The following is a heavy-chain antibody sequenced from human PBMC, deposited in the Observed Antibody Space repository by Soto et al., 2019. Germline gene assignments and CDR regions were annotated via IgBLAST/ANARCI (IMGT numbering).Heavy chain of an antibody. CDR2: IIPIFGTA. D-gene: IGHD5-12*01. V-gene: IGHV1-69*13. J-gene: IGHJ6*02. Sequence: GASVKVSCKASGGTFSSYAISWVRQAPGQGLEWMGGIIPIFGTANYAQKFQGRVTITADESTSTAYMELSSLRSEDTAVYYCARDNVDIVATDGTYGMDVWGQGTTVTVSS. CDR3: ARDNVDIVATDGTYGMDV. CDR1: GGTFSSYA.